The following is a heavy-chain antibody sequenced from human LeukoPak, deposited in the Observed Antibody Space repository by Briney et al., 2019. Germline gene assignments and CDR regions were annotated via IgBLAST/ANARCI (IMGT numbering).Heavy chain of an antibody. D-gene: IGHD1-1*01. Sequence: GGSLRLSCATSGFTFSSYGMHWVRQAPGKGLEWVAVISYDGSNKYYADSVKGRFTISRDNSKNTPYLQMNSLRAEDTAVYYCARGRYADYLDYWGQGTLVTVSS. CDR2: ISYDGSNK. CDR1: GFTFSSYG. V-gene: IGHV3-30*03. CDR3: ARGRYADYLDY. J-gene: IGHJ4*02.